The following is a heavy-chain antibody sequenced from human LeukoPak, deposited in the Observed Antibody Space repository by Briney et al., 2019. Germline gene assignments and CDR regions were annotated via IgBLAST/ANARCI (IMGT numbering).Heavy chain of an antibody. D-gene: IGHD3-3*01. CDR2: IYSSGST. CDR1: GGSISSYY. V-gene: IGHV4-59*01. CDR3: VRSDDFWSGYYGY. J-gene: IGHJ4*02. Sequence: PSETLSLTCTVSGGSISSYYWSWIRQPPGKRLEWIGCIYSSGSTNYNPSLKSRVTISVATSKNQFSLKLTSVTAADTAVYYCVRSDDFWSGYYGYWGQGTLVTVSS.